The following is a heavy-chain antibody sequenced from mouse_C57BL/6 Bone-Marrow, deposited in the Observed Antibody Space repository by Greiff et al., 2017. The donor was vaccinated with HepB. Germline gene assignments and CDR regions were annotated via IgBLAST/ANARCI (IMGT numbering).Heavy chain of an antibody. J-gene: IGHJ2*01. CDR2: IYPRSGNT. CDR1: GYTFTSYG. Sequence: VQLVESGAELARPGASVKLSCKASGYTFTSYGISWVKQRTGQGLEWIGEIYPRSGNTYYNEKFKGKATLTADKSSSTAYMELRSLTSEDSAVYFCAGYYGSSYDYWGQGTTLTVSS. V-gene: IGHV1-81*01. CDR3: AGYYGSSYDY. D-gene: IGHD1-1*01.